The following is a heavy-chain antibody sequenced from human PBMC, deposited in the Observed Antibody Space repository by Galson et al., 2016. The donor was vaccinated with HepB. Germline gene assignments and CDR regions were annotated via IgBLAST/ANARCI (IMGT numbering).Heavy chain of an antibody. Sequence: CAISGDSVSSNFAAWNWIRQSPSRGLEWLGKTYYRSKWYNDYAVSVKSRITINPDTSKSQLSLQLNSVTPEDTAVYYCARDTPWLAGGYYYYVMDVWGQGTTVTVS. CDR2: TYYRSKWYN. J-gene: IGHJ6*02. V-gene: IGHV6-1*01. CDR3: ARDTPWLAGGYYYYVMDV. D-gene: IGHD2-15*01. CDR1: GDSVSSNFAA.